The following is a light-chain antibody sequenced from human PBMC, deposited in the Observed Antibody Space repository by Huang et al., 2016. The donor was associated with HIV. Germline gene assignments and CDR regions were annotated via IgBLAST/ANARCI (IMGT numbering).Light chain of an antibody. J-gene: IGKJ1*01. CDR1: QSVSSI. CDR3: QQHNDWPPWT. Sequence: LSCRASQSVSSILAWYQQKPGQSPRLLIYGASTRATGIPARFSGSGSGTEFTLTITSLQSEDFAVYYCQQHNDWPPWTFGQGTKVEIK. V-gene: IGKV3-15*01. CDR2: GAS.